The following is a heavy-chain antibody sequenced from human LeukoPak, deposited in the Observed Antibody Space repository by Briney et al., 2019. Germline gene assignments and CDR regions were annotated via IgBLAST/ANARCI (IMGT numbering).Heavy chain of an antibody. CDR2: VYYSGST. CDR3: SASKQLWLRGLFDY. J-gene: IGHJ4*02. CDR1: GDSISTYY. Sequence: SETLSLTCSVSGDSISTYYWSWIRQPPGKALEWIGYVYYSGSTDYNRSLKSRVTISVDTSKKQFSLNLNSVTAADTAVYYCSASKQLWLRGLFDYWGQGTLVTVSS. D-gene: IGHD5-18*01. V-gene: IGHV4-59*01.